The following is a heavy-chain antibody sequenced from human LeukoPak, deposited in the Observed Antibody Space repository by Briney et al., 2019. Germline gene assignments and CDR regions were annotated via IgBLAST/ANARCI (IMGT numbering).Heavy chain of an antibody. D-gene: IGHD4-17*01. CDR3: ARTKVGPSTVTTYYFDY. CDR1: GGSISSNY. V-gene: IGHV4-59*01. Sequence: SETLSLTGTVSGGSISSNYWNGLGQRPGKGWEGRGYIYYRGSTSYIPSLKSRLTISADTSTNQFSLKLSSVTAADTAMYYCARTKVGPSTVTTYYFDYWGQGTLVTVSS. J-gene: IGHJ4*02. CDR2: IYYRGST.